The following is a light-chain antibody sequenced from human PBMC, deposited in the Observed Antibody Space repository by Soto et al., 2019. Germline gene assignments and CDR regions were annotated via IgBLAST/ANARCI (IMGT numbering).Light chain of an antibody. CDR1: QSVDSTY. V-gene: IGKV3-20*01. Sequence: VLTQAPATLSLSPGERATLSCRSSQSVDSTYLAWYQQKPDQSPRLLIYATSTRAAGIPDRFSGSGSGTEFTLTISSLQPDDFATYYCQQYNSYSPLTFGGGTKVDIK. CDR2: ATS. CDR3: QQYNSYSPLT. J-gene: IGKJ4*01.